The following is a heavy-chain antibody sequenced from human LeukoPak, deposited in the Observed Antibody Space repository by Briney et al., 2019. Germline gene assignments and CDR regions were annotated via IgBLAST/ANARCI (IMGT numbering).Heavy chain of an antibody. D-gene: IGHD3-3*01. CDR1: GFTFATYA. J-gene: IGHJ4*02. Sequence: PGGSLRLSCAASGFTFATYAFSWVRQAPGKGLEWVASISGSGGSTYYADSVKGRFTISRDDSKNTVFLQINSLRAEDTAVYYCAKNTIFGVVIAYFDYWGQGTLVTVSS. CDR3: AKNTIFGVVIAYFDY. V-gene: IGHV3-23*01. CDR2: ISGSGGST.